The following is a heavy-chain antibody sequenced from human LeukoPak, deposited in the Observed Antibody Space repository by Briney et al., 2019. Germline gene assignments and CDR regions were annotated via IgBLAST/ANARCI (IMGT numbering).Heavy chain of an antibody. V-gene: IGHV1-2*02. D-gene: IGHD3-10*01. Sequence: ASVQLSCKASGYPFSGYYIHWVRQGPGQGLEWLGWINPESGATKYAQRFEGRVTLTRDTSVTTVHMELSGLRYDDSAVYYCVRENLNYYGSGSYLYWGQGSQVTVSS. CDR3: VRENLNYYGSGSYLY. CDR2: INPESGAT. CDR1: GYPFSGYY. J-gene: IGHJ4*02.